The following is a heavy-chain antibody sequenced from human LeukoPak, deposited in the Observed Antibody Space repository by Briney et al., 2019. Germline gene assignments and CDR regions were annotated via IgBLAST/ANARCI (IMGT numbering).Heavy chain of an antibody. J-gene: IGHJ4*02. CDR3: ARSRFGEGSSGSYYGDY. V-gene: IGHV5-51*06. Sequence: GESLKISCQGSGYRFTSKWIGWVRQMPGKGLEWMGIIYPDDSDTRYRPSFRGQVTISVDKFASTAYLQWNSLKASDTAMYYCARSRFGEGSSGSYYGDYWGQGTLVTVSS. CDR2: IYPDDSDT. CDR1: GYRFTSKW. D-gene: IGHD1-26*01.